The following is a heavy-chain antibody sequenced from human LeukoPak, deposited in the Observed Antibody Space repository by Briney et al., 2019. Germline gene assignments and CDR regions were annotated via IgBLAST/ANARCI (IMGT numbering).Heavy chain of an antibody. J-gene: IGHJ6*03. D-gene: IGHD2-2*01. CDR2: IYHSGST. Sequence: PSETLSLTCAVSGGSISSSNWWSWVRQPPGKGLEWIGEIYHSGSTNYNPSLKSRVTISVDKSKNQFSLKLSSVTAADTAVYYCARGIGYCSSTSCYYYYYYMDVWGKGTTVTISS. CDR3: ARGIGYCSSTSCYYYYYYMDV. CDR1: GGSISSSNW. V-gene: IGHV4-4*02.